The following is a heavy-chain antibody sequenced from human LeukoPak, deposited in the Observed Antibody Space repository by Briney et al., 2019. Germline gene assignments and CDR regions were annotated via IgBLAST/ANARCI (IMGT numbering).Heavy chain of an antibody. J-gene: IGHJ6*02. CDR1: GYTLTELS. CDR3: ARTMVRGVMSPYYYYGMDV. V-gene: IGHV1-24*01. Sequence: ASVKVSCRVSGYTLTELSMHWVRQAPGKGLEWMGGFDPEDGETIYAQKFQGRVTMTEDTSTDTAYMELSSLRSEDTAVYYCARTMVRGVMSPYYYYGMDVWGQGTTVTVSS. CDR2: FDPEDGET. D-gene: IGHD3-10*01.